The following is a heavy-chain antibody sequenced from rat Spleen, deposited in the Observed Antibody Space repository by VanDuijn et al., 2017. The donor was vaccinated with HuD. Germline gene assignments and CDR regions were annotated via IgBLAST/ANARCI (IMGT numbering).Heavy chain of an antibody. CDR1: GFTFNNYW. J-gene: IGHJ3*01. D-gene: IGHD2-7*01. Sequence: EVQLVESGGGLVQPGRSLKLSCVASGFTFNNYWMTWIRQAPGKGLEWVASITNTGGSTYYGDSVKGRFTISRDNAKSTLYLQMDSLRSEDTATYYCATDDSRISRFAYWGQGTLVTVSS. CDR2: ITNTGGST. V-gene: IGHV5-31*01. CDR3: ATDDSRISRFAY.